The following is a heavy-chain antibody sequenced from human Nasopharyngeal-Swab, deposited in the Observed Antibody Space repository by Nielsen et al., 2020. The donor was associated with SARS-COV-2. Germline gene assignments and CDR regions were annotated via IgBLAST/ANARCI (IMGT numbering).Heavy chain of an antibody. Sequence: GESLKISCAASGFTFSSYSMNWVRQAPGKGLEWVSSISSSSSYIYYADSVKGRFTISRDNAKNSLYLQMNSLRAEDTAVYYCARDYCSSASSRVPRYYYGMDVWGQGTTVTVSS. J-gene: IGHJ6*02. CDR3: ARDYCSSASSRVPRYYYGMDV. V-gene: IGHV3-21*01. CDR1: GFTFSSYS. CDR2: ISSSSSYI. D-gene: IGHD2-2*01.